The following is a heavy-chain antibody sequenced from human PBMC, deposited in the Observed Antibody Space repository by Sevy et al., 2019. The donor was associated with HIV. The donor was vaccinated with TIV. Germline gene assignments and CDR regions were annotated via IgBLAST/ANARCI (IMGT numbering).Heavy chain of an antibody. CDR1: GGSISSYY. Sequence: SETLSPTCTVSGGSISSYYWSWIRQPAGKGLEWIGRIYTSGSTNYNPSLKSRVTMSVDTSKNQFSLKLSSVTAADTAVYYCARVIWFGTNHNWFDPWGQGTLVTVSS. CDR3: ARVIWFGTNHNWFDP. CDR2: IYTSGST. J-gene: IGHJ5*02. V-gene: IGHV4-4*07. D-gene: IGHD3-10*01.